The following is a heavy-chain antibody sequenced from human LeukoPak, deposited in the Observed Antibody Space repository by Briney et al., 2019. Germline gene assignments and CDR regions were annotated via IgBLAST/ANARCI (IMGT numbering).Heavy chain of an antibody. CDR2: ISSSSSYI. Sequence: GGSLRLSCAASGFTFSSYSMNWVRQAPGKGLEWVSSISSSSSYIYYADSVKGRFTISRDNAKNSLYLQMNSLRAEDTAMYYCARAPSPLAVAGTDYWGQGTLVTVSS. J-gene: IGHJ4*02. D-gene: IGHD6-19*01. CDR3: ARAPSPLAVAGTDY. CDR1: GFTFSSYS. V-gene: IGHV3-21*01.